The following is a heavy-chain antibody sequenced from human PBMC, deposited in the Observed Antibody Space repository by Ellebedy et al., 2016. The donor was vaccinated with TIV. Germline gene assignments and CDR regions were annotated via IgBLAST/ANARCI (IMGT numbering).Heavy chain of an antibody. Sequence: GESLKISCAASGFTFSPYAMAWVRQAPGKGLEWVSGIVGSGAQKYADSVKGRFTISRDNSKRTVDLQMRSVSAEDTAVYFCARFRYTSAWHLGHNGLDCWGQGTLV. J-gene: IGHJ4*02. CDR2: IVGSGA. CDR1: GFTFSPYA. V-gene: IGHV3-23*01. D-gene: IGHD6-19*01. CDR3: ARFRYTSAWHLGHNGLDC.